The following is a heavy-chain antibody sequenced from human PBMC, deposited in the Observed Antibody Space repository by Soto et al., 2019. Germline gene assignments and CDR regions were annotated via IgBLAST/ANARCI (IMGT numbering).Heavy chain of an antibody. CDR3: ARDSSSWLRVNAFDI. D-gene: IGHD6-13*01. J-gene: IGHJ3*02. CDR1: GYTFTGYY. V-gene: IGHV1-2*04. CDR2: INPNRGGT. Sequence: QVQLVQSGAEVKKPGASVKVSCKASGYTFTGYYMHWVRQAPGQGLEWMGWINPNRGGTNYAQKFQGWVTMTRDTSISTAYMELSRLRSDDTAVYYCARDSSSWLRVNAFDIWGQGTMVTVSS.